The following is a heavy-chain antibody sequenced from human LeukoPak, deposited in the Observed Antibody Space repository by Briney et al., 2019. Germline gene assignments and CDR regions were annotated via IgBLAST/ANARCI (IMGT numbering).Heavy chain of an antibody. CDR2: IYYSGTT. Sequence: SETLSLTCTVSGGSIGNYYWTWIRQPPGKGLEWIAHIYYSGTTNYNPSLKSRVTISVDTSKNQFSLKLSSVTAADTAVYYCARVLSSGWAGFDYWGQGALVTVSS. D-gene: IGHD6-19*01. CDR1: GGSIGNYY. CDR3: ARVLSSGWAGFDY. V-gene: IGHV4-59*01. J-gene: IGHJ4*02.